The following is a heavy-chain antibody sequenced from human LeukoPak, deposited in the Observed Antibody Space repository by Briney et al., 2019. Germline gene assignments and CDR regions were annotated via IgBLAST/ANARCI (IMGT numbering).Heavy chain of an antibody. CDR2: ISGSGGST. V-gene: IGHV3-23*01. CDR3: ATTPYYDILTGYPTGFDY. Sequence: GGSLRRSCAASGFTFSSYAMSWVRQAPGKGLEWVSAISGSGGSTYYADSGKGRFTISRDNSKNTLYLQMNSLRAEDTDVYYCATTPYYDILTGYPTGFDYWGQGTLVTVSS. J-gene: IGHJ4*02. D-gene: IGHD3-9*01. CDR1: GFTFSSYA.